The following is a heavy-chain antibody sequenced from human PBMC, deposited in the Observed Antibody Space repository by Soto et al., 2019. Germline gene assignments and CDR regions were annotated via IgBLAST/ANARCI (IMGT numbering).Heavy chain of an antibody. CDR1: GFSFSTYG. Sequence: QPGGSLRLSCAASGFSFSTYGMGWVRQPPGKGLEWVSGISGSGGDTYYADTVKGRFTISRDNSKNTLYLQMNSLRAEDTAVYYCARDYLEWFSSNYYGMDVWGQGTTVTVSS. V-gene: IGHV3-23*01. J-gene: IGHJ6*02. CDR2: ISGSGGDT. D-gene: IGHD3-3*01. CDR3: ARDYLEWFSSNYYGMDV.